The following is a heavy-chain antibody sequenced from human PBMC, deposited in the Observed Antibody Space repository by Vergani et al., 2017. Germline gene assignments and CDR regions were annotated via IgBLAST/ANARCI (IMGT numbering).Heavy chain of an antibody. D-gene: IGHD2-15*01. CDR3: AKEPPPVVVMRAVDY. CDR2: ISGSGGST. CDR1: GFTFSSYA. J-gene: IGHJ4*02. V-gene: IGHV3-23*01. Sequence: EVQLLESGGGLVQPGGSLRLSCAASGFTFSSYAMSWVRQAPGKGLEGGSAISGSGGSTYYADSVKGRFTISRDNSKNTLYLQMNRLRAEDTAVYYCAKEPPPVVVMRAVDYWGQGTLVTVSS.